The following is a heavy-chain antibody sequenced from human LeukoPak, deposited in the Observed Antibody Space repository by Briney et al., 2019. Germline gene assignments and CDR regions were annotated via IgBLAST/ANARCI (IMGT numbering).Heavy chain of an antibody. CDR3: VRGAPIRVAVAATFDP. Sequence: EASVNVSCTTSGFTFTTYSMHWVRQAPGERLEWMGWINAANGNTQYSQKFQGRVTITRDTSASTAYMELSSLRSEDTAVYYCVRGAPIRVAVAATFDPWGQGTLVTVPS. CDR2: INAANGNT. J-gene: IGHJ5*02. CDR1: GFTFTTYS. V-gene: IGHV1-3*01. D-gene: IGHD6-19*01.